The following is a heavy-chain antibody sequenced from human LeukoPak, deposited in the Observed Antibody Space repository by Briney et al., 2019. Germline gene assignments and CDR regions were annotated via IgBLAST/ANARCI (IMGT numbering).Heavy chain of an antibody. Sequence: PGGSLRLSCAASGFTFDDYAMHWVRRAPGKGLEWVSGITWNSGSIGYADSVKGRFTISRDNAKNSLYLQMNSLRAEDTALYYCAKKGTAATLDYWGQGTLVTVSS. D-gene: IGHD2-15*01. V-gene: IGHV3-9*01. CDR3: AKKGTAATLDY. J-gene: IGHJ4*02. CDR1: GFTFDDYA. CDR2: ITWNSGSI.